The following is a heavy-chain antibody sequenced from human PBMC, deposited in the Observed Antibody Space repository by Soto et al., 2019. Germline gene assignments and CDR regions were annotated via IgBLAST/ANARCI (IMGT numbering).Heavy chain of an antibody. CDR1: GFTFRSYA. J-gene: IGHJ2*01. V-gene: IGHV3-30-3*01. Sequence: QVQLVESGGGVVQPGRSLRLSCAASGFTFRSYAMHWVRQAPGKGLEWVAVISYDGSNKYYADSVKGRFTISRDNSKNTLYLQMNGLRAKETAVYYCASPLWRDDYTWGYFDLWGRGTLGTVSS. CDR3: ASPLWRDDYTWGYFDL. CDR2: ISYDGSNK. D-gene: IGHD4-4*01.